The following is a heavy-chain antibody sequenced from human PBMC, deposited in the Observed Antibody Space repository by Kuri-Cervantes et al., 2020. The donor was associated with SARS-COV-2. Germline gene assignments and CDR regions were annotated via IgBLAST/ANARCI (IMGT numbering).Heavy chain of an antibody. D-gene: IGHD6-13*01. CDR3: ASPGTWGQQLVQSLRY. CDR2: IIPILGIA. CDR1: GGTFSSYA. J-gene: IGHJ4*02. V-gene: IGHV1-69*04. Sequence: SVKVSCKASGGTFSSYAISWVRQAPGQGLEWMGRIIPILGIANYAQKFQGRVTITADESTSTAYMELSSLRSEDTAVYYCASPGTWGQQLVQSLRYWGQGTLVTVSS.